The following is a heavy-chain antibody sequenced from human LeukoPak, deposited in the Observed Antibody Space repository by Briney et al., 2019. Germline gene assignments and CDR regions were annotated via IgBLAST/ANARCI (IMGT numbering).Heavy chain of an antibody. CDR3: ARRGGGDRNYYYYGMDV. J-gene: IGHJ6*02. D-gene: IGHD2-21*01. Sequence: SQTLSLTCTVSGGSISSGGYYWSWIRQPPGKGLEWIGYIYYSGSTNYNPSLKSRVTISVDTSKNQFSLKLSSVTAADTAVYYCARRGGGDRNYYYYGMDVWGQGTTVTVSS. V-gene: IGHV4-61*08. CDR2: IYYSGST. CDR1: GGSISSGGYY.